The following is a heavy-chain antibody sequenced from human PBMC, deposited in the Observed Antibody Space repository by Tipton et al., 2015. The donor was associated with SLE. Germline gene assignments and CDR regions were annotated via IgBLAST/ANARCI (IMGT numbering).Heavy chain of an antibody. CDR3: GRGEAYCGGDCSFDY. CDR2: IKQEGSEK. V-gene: IGHV3-7*01. Sequence: SLRLSCAASGFTFSNYWMSWVRQAPGKGLEWVANIKQEGSEKYYVDSVKGRFTISRDNAKNSLYLQMNSLRAEDTAVYFCGRGEAYCGGDCSFDYWGQGTLVIISS. J-gene: IGHJ4*02. CDR1: GFTFSNYW. D-gene: IGHD2-21*01.